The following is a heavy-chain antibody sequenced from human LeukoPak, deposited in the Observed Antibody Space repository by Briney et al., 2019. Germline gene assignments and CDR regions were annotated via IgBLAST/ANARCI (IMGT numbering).Heavy chain of an antibody. CDR1: GFTFTDSD. D-gene: IGHD6-13*01. CDR2: ISGDGGST. V-gene: IGHV3-43*02. J-gene: IGHJ5*02. CDR3: SKGGDLSGGSSEHDS. Sequence: PGGSLSPASPVDGFTFTDSDIDFVRQAPGKGLEWVSLISGDGGSTYYADSVKGRFTISRDNSKNSLYLQMNSLRTEDTALYYCSKGGDLSGGSSEHDSWGQG.